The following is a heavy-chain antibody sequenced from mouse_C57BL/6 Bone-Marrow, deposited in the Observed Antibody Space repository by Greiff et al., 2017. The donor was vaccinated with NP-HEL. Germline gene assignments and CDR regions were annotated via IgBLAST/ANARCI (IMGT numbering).Heavy chain of an antibody. Sequence: EVQLQQSGPELVKPGASVKISCKASGYTFTDYYMNWVKQSHGKSLEWIGDINPNNGGTSYNQKFKGKATLTVDKSSSTAYMELRSLTSEDSAVYYCARGELLRYGWYFDVWGTGTTVTVSS. CDR3: ARGELLRYGWYFDV. J-gene: IGHJ1*03. D-gene: IGHD1-1*01. CDR2: INPNNGGT. V-gene: IGHV1-26*01. CDR1: GYTFTDYY.